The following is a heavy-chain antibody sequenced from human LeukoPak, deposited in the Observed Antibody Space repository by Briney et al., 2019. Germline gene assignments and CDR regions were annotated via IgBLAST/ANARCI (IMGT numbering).Heavy chain of an antibody. V-gene: IGHV4-4*02. D-gene: IGHD3-16*01. Sequence: PSGTLSLTCDVSGGSITQTNYWTWVRQPPGKGLEWIGEVNLQGSTNYNPSLMRRVAISVDTSANHVSLQLTSVTAADTAVYYCARFKSRTIWPLVSGYNWFDPWGQGTLVTVSS. CDR1: GGSITQTNY. CDR3: ARFKSRTIWPLVSGYNWFDP. CDR2: VNLQGST. J-gene: IGHJ5*02.